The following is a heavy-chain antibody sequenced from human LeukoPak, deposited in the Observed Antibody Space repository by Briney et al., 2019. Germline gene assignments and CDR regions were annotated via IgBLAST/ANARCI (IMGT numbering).Heavy chain of an antibody. CDR3: ARDRLLPDY. D-gene: IGHD6-25*01. CDR1: GLTFSGYD. CDR2: MSYGGQNE. V-gene: IGHV3-30*03. Sequence: GGSLRLSCAASGLTFSGYDMHWVRQAPGKGPEWVAVMSYGGQNERYADSVKGRFTISRDNAKNTLYLQMNSLRAEDTAVYYCARDRLLPDYWGQGTLVTVSS. J-gene: IGHJ4*02.